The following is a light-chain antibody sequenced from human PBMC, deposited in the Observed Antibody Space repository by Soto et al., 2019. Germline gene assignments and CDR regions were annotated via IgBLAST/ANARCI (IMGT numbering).Light chain of an antibody. CDR1: SGSIADNY. Sequence: NFMLTQPHSVSESPGETVTISCTRSSGSIADNYVPWYQQRPGSAPTIVIYEDDQRPSGVPDRFSGSTDSSSNSASLTISGLKTEDEDDYYCHSCDTIVVFGGGTKLTVL. V-gene: IGLV6-57*03. CDR3: HSCDTIVV. CDR2: EDD. J-gene: IGLJ2*01.